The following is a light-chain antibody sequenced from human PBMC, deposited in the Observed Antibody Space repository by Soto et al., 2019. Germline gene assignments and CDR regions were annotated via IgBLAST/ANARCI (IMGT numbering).Light chain of an antibody. CDR3: QQYNSWPPIT. CDR2: GAS. J-gene: IGKJ5*01. V-gene: IGKV3-15*01. Sequence: EIVMTQSPATLSVSPGERATLSFRASQSMSSNLAWYQQRPGQAPRLLIYGASTRATGVPSRFSGGGSGTEFTLTISSLQSEDFAVYYCQQYNSWPPITFGQGTRLEIK. CDR1: QSMSSN.